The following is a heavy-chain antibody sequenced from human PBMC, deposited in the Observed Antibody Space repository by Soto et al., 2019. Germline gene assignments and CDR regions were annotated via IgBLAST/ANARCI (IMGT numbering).Heavy chain of an antibody. CDR1: GGSVSSGAYY. J-gene: IGHJ4*02. D-gene: IGHD3-10*01. CDR2: IFYTGST. V-gene: IGHV4-61*08. CDR3: ARLVYCNGSGSYKYFDY. Sequence: PSEPLSLTCTVSGGSVSSGAYYWSWIRQPPGNGLEWIGNIFYTGSTNYNPSLKSRVTISVDTSKNQFSLKLSSVTAADTAVYYCARLVYCNGSGSYKYFDYWGQGTLVTVSS.